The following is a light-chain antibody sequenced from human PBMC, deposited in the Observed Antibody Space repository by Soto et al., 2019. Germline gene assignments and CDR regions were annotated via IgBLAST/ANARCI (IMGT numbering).Light chain of an antibody. CDR1: QSVSGY. J-gene: IGKJ5*01. CDR3: QQRSNWRCT. CDR2: DVS. Sequence: IMLTHSPATMPVSPRERDTLPCRASQSVSGYLAWYQQNPGQAPRLLIYDVSNRATGIPARFSGSGSGTDFTLTISSLELEDVAVYYCQQRSNWRCTFGQGTRLEI. V-gene: IGKV3-11*01.